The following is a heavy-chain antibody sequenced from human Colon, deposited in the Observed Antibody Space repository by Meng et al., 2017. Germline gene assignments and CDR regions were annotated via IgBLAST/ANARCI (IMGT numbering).Heavy chain of an antibody. V-gene: IGHV3-30*04. Sequence: SLKISCAASGDTFSSHAMHWVRQAPGKGLEWVAVISYDGSNEFYADSVKGRFTISRDNSKNTLNLQMRSLRVEDTAVYHCAREVGRPDGTSTRCNNYFDSWGQGTLVTVSS. CDR1: GDTFSSHA. J-gene: IGHJ4*02. CDR2: ISYDGSNE. CDR3: AREVGRPDGTSTRCNNYFDS. D-gene: IGHD2-2*02.